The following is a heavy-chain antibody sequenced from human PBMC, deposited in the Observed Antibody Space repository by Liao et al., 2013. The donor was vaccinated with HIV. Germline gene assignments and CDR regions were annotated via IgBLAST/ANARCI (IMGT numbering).Heavy chain of an antibody. Sequence: QVQLQESGPGLVKPSETLSLTCTVSGGSISNYYWSWIRQPPGKRLEWIGYIYYSGSTYYNPSLKSRFTISVDTSKNQFSLKLSSVTAADTAVYYCAKRGQWLFRYFDLVGPWHPGHCLL. V-gene: IGHV4-59*12. CDR2: IYYSGST. CDR3: AKRGQWLFRYFDL. J-gene: IGHJ2*01. D-gene: IGHD6-19*01. CDR1: GGSISNYY.